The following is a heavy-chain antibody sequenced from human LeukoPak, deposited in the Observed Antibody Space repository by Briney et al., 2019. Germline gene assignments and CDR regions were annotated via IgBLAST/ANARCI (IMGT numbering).Heavy chain of an antibody. CDR2: INSDGSST. Sequence: KPGGSLRLSCAASGFTFSIYWVHWVRQAPGKGLVWVSSINSDGSSTSYADSVEGRFTISRDNAKNTLYLQMNTLRAEDTAVYYCASLDYWGQGTPVTVSS. J-gene: IGHJ4*02. V-gene: IGHV3-74*01. CDR3: ASLDY. CDR1: GFTFSIYW.